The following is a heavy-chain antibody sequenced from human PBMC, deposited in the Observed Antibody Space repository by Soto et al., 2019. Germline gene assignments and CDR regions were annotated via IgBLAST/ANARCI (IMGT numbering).Heavy chain of an antibody. CDR1: GLTFNTYW. V-gene: IGHV3-7*01. J-gene: IGHJ4*02. CDR3: VRDEPSLYCSSSHCYIPHFDY. D-gene: IGHD2-2*01. CDR2: IKQDGNEK. Sequence: PGGSLRLSCEASGLTFNTYWMTWVRQAPGKGLEWVGNIKQDGNEKYYVASVKGRFTISRDNAKNSLNLQMNSLRAEDTAVYYCVRDEPSLYCSSSHCYIPHFDYWGQGGLVTVSS.